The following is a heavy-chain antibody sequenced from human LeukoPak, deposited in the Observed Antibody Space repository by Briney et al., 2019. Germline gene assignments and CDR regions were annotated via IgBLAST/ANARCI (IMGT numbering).Heavy chain of an antibody. D-gene: IGHD6-13*01. J-gene: IGHJ4*02. Sequence: SETLSLTCTVSGGAISGYYWSWIRQTPGKGLEWIGYIYYSGNTNYNPSLKSRVIISVYTSRNQFSVKLSSVTAADTAVYYCARVSGVGYSYGNADYWGQGTLVTVSS. CDR2: IYYSGNT. CDR1: GGAISGYY. CDR3: ARVSGVGYSYGNADY. V-gene: IGHV4-59*01.